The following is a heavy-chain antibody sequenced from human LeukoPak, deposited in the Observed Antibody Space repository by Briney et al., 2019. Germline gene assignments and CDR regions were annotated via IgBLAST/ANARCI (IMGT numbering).Heavy chain of an antibody. CDR2: ISYDGTNK. CDR3: GGYHY. D-gene: IGHD6-13*01. Sequence: GGSLRLSCAASGFTFSSYDMHWVRQAPGKGLEWVAVISYDGTNKYYADSVKGRFTISRDNSKNTLYLRMNSLRAEDTAVYYCGGYHYWGQGTLVTVSS. CDR1: GFTFSSYD. V-gene: IGHV3-30*03. J-gene: IGHJ4*02.